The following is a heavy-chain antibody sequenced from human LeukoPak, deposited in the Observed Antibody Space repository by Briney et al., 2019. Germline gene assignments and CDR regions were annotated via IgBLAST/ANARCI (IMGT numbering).Heavy chain of an antibody. V-gene: IGHV3-23*01. J-gene: IGHJ6*03. CDR3: AKMTPRSYHMDV. CDR1: GSTFSSYA. Sequence: GGSLRLSCAASGSTFSSYAMSWVRQAPGKGLEWVSAFSGNDGSTYYADSVRGRFTISRDNSKHTLYLQMTSLRAEDTAVYYCAKMTPRSYHMDVWGKGTTVTVSS. CDR2: FSGNDGST.